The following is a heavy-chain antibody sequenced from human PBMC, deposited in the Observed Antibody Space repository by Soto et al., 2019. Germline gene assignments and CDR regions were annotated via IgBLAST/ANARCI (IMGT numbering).Heavy chain of an antibody. CDR2: IYSSGNT. Sequence: SETLSVTCTVSGGSPDSGSYFWSWIRQHPQKGLEWIGYIYSSGNTYYNPFFRSRVSISPDTSRNQFSLKLHSVTAADTAVYYCARGVTSTGWVDPWGQG. CDR1: GGSPDSGSYF. J-gene: IGHJ5*02. D-gene: IGHD3-10*01. CDR3: ARGVTSTGWVDP. V-gene: IGHV4-31*03.